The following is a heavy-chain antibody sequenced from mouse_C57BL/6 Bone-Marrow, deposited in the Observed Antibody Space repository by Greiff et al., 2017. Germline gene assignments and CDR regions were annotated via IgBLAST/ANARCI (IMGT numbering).Heavy chain of an antibody. CDR3: ARFITTVVGGYFDV. J-gene: IGHJ1*03. Sequence: EVKVVESGGGLVQPGGSLSLSCAASGFTFTDYYMSWVRPPPGKALEWLGFIRNKANGYTTEYSASVKGRFTISRDNSQSILYLQMNALRAEDSATYYWARFITTVVGGYFDVWGTGTTVTVSS. D-gene: IGHD1-1*01. V-gene: IGHV7-3*01. CDR2: IRNKANGYTT. CDR1: GFTFTDYY.